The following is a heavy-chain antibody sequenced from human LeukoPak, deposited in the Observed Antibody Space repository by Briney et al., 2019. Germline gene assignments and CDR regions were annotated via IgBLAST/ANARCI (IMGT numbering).Heavy chain of an antibody. J-gene: IGHJ4*02. D-gene: IGHD4-11*01. CDR3: AKLLGAVTTYDY. CDR2: IRPDGSEE. CDR1: GFTFSYNW. V-gene: IGHV3-7*01. Sequence: GGSLRLSCTASGFTFSYNWMSWVRQAPGKGLKWVASIRPDGSEEYYMDSVKGRFTISRDNAKNSLYLQMNSLRAEDTALYYCAKLLGAVTTYDYWGQGTLVTVSS.